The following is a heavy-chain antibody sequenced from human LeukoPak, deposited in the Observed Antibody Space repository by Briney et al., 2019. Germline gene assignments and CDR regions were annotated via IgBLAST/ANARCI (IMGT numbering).Heavy chain of an antibody. Sequence: ASVKVSCKASGGTFISYAISWVRQAPGQGLEWMGRIIPILGIANYAQKFQGRVTITADKSTSTAYMELSRLRSEDTAVYYCASQLRWSYYYYYGMNVWGRGTTVTVSS. D-gene: IGHD4-23*01. V-gene: IGHV1-69*10. J-gene: IGHJ6*02. CDR2: IIPILGIA. CDR1: GGTFISYA. CDR3: ASQLRWSYYYYYGMNV.